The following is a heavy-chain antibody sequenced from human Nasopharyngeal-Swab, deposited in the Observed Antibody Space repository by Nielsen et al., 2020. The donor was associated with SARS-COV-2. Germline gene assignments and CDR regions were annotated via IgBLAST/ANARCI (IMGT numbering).Heavy chain of an antibody. J-gene: IGHJ6*02. CDR1: GYTFTSYA. V-gene: IGHV7-4-1*02. Sequence: VKVSCKASGYTFTSYAMNWVRQAPGQGLEWMGWINTNTGNPTYAQGFTGRFVFSLDTSVSTAYLQISSLKAEVTAVYYCARARGQPHNYYYYGMDVWGQGTTVTVSS. CDR3: ARARGQPHNYYYYGMDV. CDR2: INTNTGNP.